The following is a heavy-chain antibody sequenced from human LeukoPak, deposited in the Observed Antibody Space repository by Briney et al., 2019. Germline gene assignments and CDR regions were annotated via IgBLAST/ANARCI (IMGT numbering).Heavy chain of an antibody. Sequence: LEWLGWSSGYNYNTNYAQMFRGRVTMTIDTSTITAYMELRSLTSDDTAVYYCARDKSVATAPRHPFDYWGQGTLITVSS. J-gene: IGHJ4*02. D-gene: IGHD5-12*01. CDR2: SSGYNYNT. V-gene: IGHV1-18*01. CDR3: ARDKSVATAPRHPFDY.